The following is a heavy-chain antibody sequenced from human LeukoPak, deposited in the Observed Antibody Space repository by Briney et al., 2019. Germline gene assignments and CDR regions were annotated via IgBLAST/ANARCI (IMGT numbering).Heavy chain of an antibody. Sequence: PSETLSLTCTVSGGSISSYYWSWIRQPPGEGLEWIGYIYYSGSTNYNPSLKSRVTISVDTSKNQFSLKLSSVTAADTAVYYCARDRAYYSNLKFSDAFDIWGQGTMVTVSS. D-gene: IGHD4-11*01. CDR2: IYYSGST. V-gene: IGHV4-59*01. CDR3: ARDRAYYSNLKFSDAFDI. CDR1: GGSISSYY. J-gene: IGHJ3*02.